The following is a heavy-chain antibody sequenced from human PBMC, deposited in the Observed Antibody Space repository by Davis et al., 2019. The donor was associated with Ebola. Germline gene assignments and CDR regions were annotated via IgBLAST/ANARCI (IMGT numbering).Heavy chain of an antibody. J-gene: IGHJ5*02. CDR3: ARGRLLWFGELFP. CDR1: GGSISSYY. D-gene: IGHD3-10*01. Sequence: SETLSLTCTVSGGSISSYYWSWIRQPPGKGLEWIGYIYYSGSTYYNPSLKSRVTISVDTSKNQFSLKLSSVTAADTAVYYCARGRLLWFGELFPWGQGTLVTVSS. V-gene: IGHV4-59*12. CDR2: IYYSGST.